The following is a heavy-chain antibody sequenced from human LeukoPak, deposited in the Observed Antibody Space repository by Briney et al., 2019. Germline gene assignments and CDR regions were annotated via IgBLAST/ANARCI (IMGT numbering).Heavy chain of an antibody. V-gene: IGHV4-34*01. D-gene: IGHD3-22*01. CDR2: INHSGST. J-gene: IGHJ4*02. CDR1: GGSFSGYY. CDR3: ARARGFSSGYYYYLDY. Sequence: SETLSLTCAVYGGSFSGYYWSWIRQPPGKGLEWIGEINHSGSTNYNPSLKSRVTISVDTSKNQFSLKLSSVTAADTAVYYRARARGFSSGYYYYLDYWGQGTLVTVSS.